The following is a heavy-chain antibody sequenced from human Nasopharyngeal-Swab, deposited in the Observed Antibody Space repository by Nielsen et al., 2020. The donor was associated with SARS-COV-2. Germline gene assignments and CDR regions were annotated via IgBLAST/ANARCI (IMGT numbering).Heavy chain of an antibody. Sequence: SETLSLTCTVSGGSISSGDYYWSWIRQPPGKGLEWIGYIYYSGSTYYNPSLKSRVTISVDTSKNQFSLKLSSVTAADTAVYYCASEHYYGSGSYYAIGYWGQGTLVTVSS. CDR2: IYYSGST. V-gene: IGHV4-30-4*01. CDR1: GGSISSGDYY. CDR3: ASEHYYGSGSYYAIGY. D-gene: IGHD3-10*01. J-gene: IGHJ4*02.